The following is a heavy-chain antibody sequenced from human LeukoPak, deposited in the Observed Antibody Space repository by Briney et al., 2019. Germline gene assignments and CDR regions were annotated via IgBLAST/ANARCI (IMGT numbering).Heavy chain of an antibody. V-gene: IGHV1-24*01. Sequence: GASVKVSCKVSGYTLTELSMHWVRQAPGKGLEWMGGFDPEDGETIYAQKFQGRVTMTEDTSTDTAYMELSGLRSEDTAVYYCAPWSCYGDYCSDYWGQGTLVTVSS. J-gene: IGHJ4*02. D-gene: IGHD4-17*01. CDR2: FDPEDGET. CDR3: APWSCYGDYCSDY. CDR1: GYTLTELS.